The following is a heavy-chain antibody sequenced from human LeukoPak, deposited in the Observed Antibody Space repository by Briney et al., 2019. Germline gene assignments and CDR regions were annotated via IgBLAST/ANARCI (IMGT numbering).Heavy chain of an antibody. CDR1: GYTFTGYY. Sequence: AASMKVSCTASGYTFTGYYMHWVRQASRQWLDWIGRINPNSGGTNYAQNYRGTVPMSRHTSVSTAFLELSRLRSNDTAVYYCAREQATVTARDDYYYMDVWGKETTVTVSS. V-gene: IGHV1-2*06. CDR2: INPNSGGT. D-gene: IGHD4-11*01. CDR3: AREQATVTARDDYYYMDV. J-gene: IGHJ6*03.